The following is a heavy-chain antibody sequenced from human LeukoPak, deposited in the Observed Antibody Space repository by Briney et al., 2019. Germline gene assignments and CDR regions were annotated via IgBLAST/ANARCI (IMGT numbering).Heavy chain of an antibody. CDR3: ARHARGYSFGAWFDP. V-gene: IGHV4-59*02. CDR1: GGSVNSSY. CDR2: ISNSGST. D-gene: IGHD5-12*01. J-gene: IGHJ5*02. Sequence: KPSETLSLTCTVSGGSVNSSYWRWVRQPPAKGLEWIGFISNSGSTNYSPSFTRRLTISVDTSKNQVSLRLTSVTAADTAFYYWARHARGYSFGAWFDPWGQGVLVTVSS.